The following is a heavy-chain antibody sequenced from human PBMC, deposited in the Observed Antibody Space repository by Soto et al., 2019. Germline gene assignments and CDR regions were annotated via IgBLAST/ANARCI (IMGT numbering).Heavy chain of an antibody. CDR3: ARGVKYGAYSRWFDP. V-gene: IGHV1-8*01. CDR2: MNPNSGNT. D-gene: IGHD4-17*01. Sequence: QVQLVQSGAEVKKPGASVKVSCKASGYTFTSYDINWVRQATGQGLEYLGWMNPNSGNTAYVQKFQGRVTMTWDTSTXTAYMELSSLRSEDTAVYFCARGVKYGAYSRWFDPWGQGTLVTVSS. J-gene: IGHJ5*02. CDR1: GYTFTSYD.